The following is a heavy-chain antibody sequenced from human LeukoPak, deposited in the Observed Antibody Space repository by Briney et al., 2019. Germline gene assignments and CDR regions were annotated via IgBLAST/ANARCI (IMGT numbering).Heavy chain of an antibody. CDR3: ARESYPRITTAADGSDY. CDR1: GYTFTSYA. D-gene: IGHD6-13*01. V-gene: IGHV1-69*13. J-gene: IGHJ4*02. Sequence: ASVKVSCKASGYTFTSYAMNWVRQAPGQGLEWMGGIIPIFDTANYAQKFQGRVTITADESTSTTYMELSSLRSEDTAVYYCARESYPRITTAADGSDYWGQGTLVTVSS. CDR2: IIPIFDTA.